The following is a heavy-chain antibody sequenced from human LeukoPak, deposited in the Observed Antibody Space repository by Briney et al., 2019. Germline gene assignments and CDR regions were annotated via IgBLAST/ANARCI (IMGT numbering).Heavy chain of an antibody. D-gene: IGHD3-10*01. V-gene: IGHV3-64*01. J-gene: IGHJ4*02. Sequence: GGSLRLSCAASGFAFSSYAMHWVRQAPGKGLEYVSAISSNGGSTYYANSVKGRFTISRDNSKNTLYLQMGSLRAEDMAVYYCARGPSQAMVRIFDYWGQGTLVTVSS. CDR1: GFAFSSYA. CDR2: ISSNGGST. CDR3: ARGPSQAMVRIFDY.